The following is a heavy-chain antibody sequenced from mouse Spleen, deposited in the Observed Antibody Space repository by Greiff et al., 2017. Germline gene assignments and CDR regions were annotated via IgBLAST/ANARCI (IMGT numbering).Heavy chain of an antibody. Sequence: EVQRVESGGGLVKLGGSLKLSCAASGFTFSSYYMSWVRQTPEKRLEWVATISNSGGSTYYPDSVKDRFTISRDNAKNTLYLQMSSLNSEDTAVYYCAIYYGSSYRAWFAYWGQGTLVTVSA. J-gene: IGHJ3*01. V-gene: IGHV5-12-1*01. CDR1: GFTFSSYY. CDR2: ISNSGGST. CDR3: AIYYGSSYRAWFAY. D-gene: IGHD1-1*01.